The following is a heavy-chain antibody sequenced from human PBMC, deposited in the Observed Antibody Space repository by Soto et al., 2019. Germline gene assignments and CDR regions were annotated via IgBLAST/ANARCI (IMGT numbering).Heavy chain of an antibody. CDR3: ARDGYDGSGSPYPAY. CDR2: IYYLGST. V-gene: IGHV4-59*01. Sequence: SDTPSLTCSVSGGSMSEYFWSWIRQSPGKGLEWIGYIYYLGSTDSNTSLKSRVTISVDTSKRQFSLRLTSVTAADTAVYDCARDGYDGSGSPYPAYWGPGTQVTVSS. J-gene: IGHJ4*02. CDR1: GGSMSEYF. D-gene: IGHD3-10*01.